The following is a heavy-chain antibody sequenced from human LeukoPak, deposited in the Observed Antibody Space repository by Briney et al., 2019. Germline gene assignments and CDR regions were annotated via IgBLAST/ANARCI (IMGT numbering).Heavy chain of an antibody. V-gene: IGHV1-2*02. D-gene: IGHD6-13*01. CDR3: AREGLYSSSWYEVGY. CDR2: INPNSGGT. Sequence: ASVKLSCKASGYTFTGYYMHWVRQAPGQGLEWMGWINPNSGGTNYAQKFQGRVTMTRDTSISTAYMELSRLRSDDTAVYYCAREGLYSSSWYEVGYWGQGTLVTVSS. J-gene: IGHJ4*02. CDR1: GYTFTGYY.